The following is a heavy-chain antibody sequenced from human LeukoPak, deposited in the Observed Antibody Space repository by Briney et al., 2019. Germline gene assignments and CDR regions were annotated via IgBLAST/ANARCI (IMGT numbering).Heavy chain of an antibody. CDR1: GFTFSSYG. J-gene: IGHJ4*02. D-gene: IGHD3-10*01. Sequence: GGSLRLSCAASGFTFSSYGMHWVRQAPGKGLEWVAFIRYDGSNKYYADSVKGRFTISRDNSKNTLYLQMNNLRAEDTAVYYCAKKSAGSFPFDFWGQGTLVTVSS. CDR3: AKKSAGSFPFDF. V-gene: IGHV3-30*02. CDR2: IRYDGSNK.